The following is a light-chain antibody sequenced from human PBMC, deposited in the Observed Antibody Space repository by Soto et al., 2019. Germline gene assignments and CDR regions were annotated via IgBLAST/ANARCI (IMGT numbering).Light chain of an antibody. J-gene: IGKJ2*01. CDR2: AAS. V-gene: IGKV1-39*01. CDR1: QRISNY. Sequence: DIQMTQSPSSLSASVGDRVTITCRASQRISNYLNWYQHKPGKAPRLLIYAASSLQSGVPSRFSGSGYGKDFTLTISSLQPEDFATYYCQQSYSTLDYTFGQGTKVDIK. CDR3: QQSYSTLDYT.